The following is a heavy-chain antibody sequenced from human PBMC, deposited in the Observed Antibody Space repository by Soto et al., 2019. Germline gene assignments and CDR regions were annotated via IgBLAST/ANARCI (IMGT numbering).Heavy chain of an antibody. Sequence: EVHLVESGGGLIQPGGSLTLSCAASGFAVSNTYMSWVRQAPGRGLEWVSFIYSHGTTCYADSVKVRFTISRDTSKNTMSLQMHRLRAEDTAVYYCARDCSSGSCYPAVVAWGQGTLVTVSS. CDR3: ARDCSSGSCYPAVVA. V-gene: IGHV3-53*01. D-gene: IGHD2-15*01. CDR2: IYSHGTT. CDR1: GFAVSNTY. J-gene: IGHJ5*02.